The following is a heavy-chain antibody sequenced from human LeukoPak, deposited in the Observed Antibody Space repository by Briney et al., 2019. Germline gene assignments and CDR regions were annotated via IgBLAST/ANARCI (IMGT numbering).Heavy chain of an antibody. J-gene: IGHJ3*02. D-gene: IGHD2-15*01. CDR3: ARSEGGRGAFAI. Sequence: SETLSLTCAVSGGSFGSGGYSWSWIRQPPGKGLEGIGYIYHSGSTYYNPSVKSRVTISVDRSKNQFSLKLSSVTAADTAVYYCARSEGGRGAFAIWGQGTMVTVSS. V-gene: IGHV4-30-2*01. CDR2: IYHSGST. CDR1: GGSFGSGGYS.